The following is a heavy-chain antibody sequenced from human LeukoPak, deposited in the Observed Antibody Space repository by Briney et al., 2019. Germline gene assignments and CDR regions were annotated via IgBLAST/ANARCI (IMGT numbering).Heavy chain of an antibody. Sequence: PSETLSLTCTVSGYSIRNGYNWGWIRLSPGKGLEWLGSIYQSGSTYDNPSLKSRVSLSIDTSKNQFSLKLTSVTAADTAVYYCARDFRGGYDFWSGYYTPYYFDYWGQGTLVTVSP. V-gene: IGHV4-38-2*02. CDR3: ARDFRGGYDFWSGYYTPYYFDY. D-gene: IGHD3-3*01. CDR2: IYQSGST. J-gene: IGHJ4*02. CDR1: GYSIRNGYN.